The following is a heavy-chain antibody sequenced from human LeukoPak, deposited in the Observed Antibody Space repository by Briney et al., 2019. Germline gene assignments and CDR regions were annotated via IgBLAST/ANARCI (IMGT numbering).Heavy chain of an antibody. CDR1: GFTFSNAW. CDR2: IKSKTDGGTT. CDR3: TTDRWLRTYNWFGP. Sequence: GGSLRLSCAASGFTFSNAWMSWVRQAPGKGLEWVGRIKSKTDGGTTDYAAPVKGRFTISRDDSKNTLYLQMNSLKTEDTAVYYCTTDRWLRTYNWFGPWGQGTLVTVSS. J-gene: IGHJ5*02. V-gene: IGHV3-15*01. D-gene: IGHD5-12*01.